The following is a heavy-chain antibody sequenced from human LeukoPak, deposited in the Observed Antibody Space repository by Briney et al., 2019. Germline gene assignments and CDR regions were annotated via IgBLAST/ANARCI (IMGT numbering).Heavy chain of an antibody. V-gene: IGHV3-11*01. CDR1: GFTFSDYY. CDR2: ISSSGCTI. CDR3: ARGGYYDFWSDY. Sequence: GGSLRLSCAASGFTFSDYYVSWIRQAPGKGLEWVSYISSSGCTIYYADSVKGRFTISRDNAKNSLYLQMNSLRAEDAAVYYCARGGYYDFWSDYWGQGTLVTVSS. J-gene: IGHJ4*02. D-gene: IGHD3-3*01.